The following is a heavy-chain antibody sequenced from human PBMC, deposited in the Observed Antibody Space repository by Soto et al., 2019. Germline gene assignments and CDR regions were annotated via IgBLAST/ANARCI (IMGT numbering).Heavy chain of an antibody. J-gene: IGHJ4*02. CDR2: ISYDGNDK. V-gene: IGHV3-30-3*02. CDR3: ARPPYQGCCTDGVCHRFDY. Sequence: QEQLVESGGGVVQPGGSLKLSCAASGFSFSRYAMHWVRQAPGKGLEWVAYISYDGNDKYYADSVKGRFTISRDDSKNTLYLQMTSLSTEDTAFYFCARPPYQGCCTDGVCHRFDYWGPGALVTVSS. CDR1: GFSFSRYA. D-gene: IGHD2-8*01.